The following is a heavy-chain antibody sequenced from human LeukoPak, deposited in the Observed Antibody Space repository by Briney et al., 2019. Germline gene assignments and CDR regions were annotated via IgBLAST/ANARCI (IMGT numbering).Heavy chain of an antibody. CDR2: ISPYNGNS. J-gene: IGHJ4*02. D-gene: IGHD3-10*01. V-gene: IGHV1-18*01. CDR1: GYTFTDYG. CDR3: ARDPYNSGSYYDY. Sequence: GASVKVSCKASGYTFTDYGITWVRQAPGQGLEWMGWISPYNGNSNYAQKLQGRVTLTTDTSTSTAYMELKSLTSDDTAVYYCARDPYNSGSYYDYWGQGTLVTVSS.